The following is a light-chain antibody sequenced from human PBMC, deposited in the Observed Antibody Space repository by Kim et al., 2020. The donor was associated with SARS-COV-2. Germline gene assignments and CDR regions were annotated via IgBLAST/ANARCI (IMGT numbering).Light chain of an antibody. CDR1: QHSNIY. Sequence: AARGACVSIQSQAHQHSNIYLDWYLQKPGQAPKLLIYDASNLESGVPSRFSGSGSGTDFTFTISSLQPEDIATYYCKQYVKLRLTFGQGTRLEIK. V-gene: IGKV1-33*01. CDR2: DAS. CDR3: KQYVKLRLT. J-gene: IGKJ5*01.